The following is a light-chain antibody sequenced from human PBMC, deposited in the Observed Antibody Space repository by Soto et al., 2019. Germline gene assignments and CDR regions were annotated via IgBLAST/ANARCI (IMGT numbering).Light chain of an antibody. J-gene: IGKJ5*01. CDR1: QSVSTY. V-gene: IGKV3-11*01. CDR3: QQRRNWQVT. Sequence: EIVLTQSPVILSLSPGEIATLSCRASQSVSTYLAWYQQKPGQAPRLLIYDASNRATGIPARFSGSGSGTDFTLTISSLEPEDFAVYYCQQRRNWQVTFGQGTRLEIK. CDR2: DAS.